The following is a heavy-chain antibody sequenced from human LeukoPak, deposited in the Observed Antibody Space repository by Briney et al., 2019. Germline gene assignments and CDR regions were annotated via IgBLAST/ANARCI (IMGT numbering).Heavy chain of an antibody. Sequence: GGSLRLSCAASGFIFSSYSMNWVRQAPGKGLEWLSYISNSSSLIYYADSVKGRFTISRDNAKNSLYLQMNSLRAEDTAVYYCATSLAGGDYWGQGTLVTVSS. CDR3: ATSLAGGDY. CDR2: ISNSSSLI. V-gene: IGHV3-48*04. J-gene: IGHJ4*02. CDR1: GFIFSSYS. D-gene: IGHD3-16*01.